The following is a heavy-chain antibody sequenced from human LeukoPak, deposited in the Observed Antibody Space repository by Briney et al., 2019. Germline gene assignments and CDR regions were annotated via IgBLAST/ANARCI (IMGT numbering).Heavy chain of an antibody. Sequence: SETLSLTCTVSGGSMSPFYWSWIRQPPGKGPEWIGYVYTTGSTKYNPSLNSRVALSVDTSQNHFSLKLKAGTAADSAVYFCARREARAFDYWGQGTLVTVSS. CDR2: VYTTGST. J-gene: IGHJ4*02. D-gene: IGHD3-10*01. CDR1: GGSMSPFY. CDR3: ARREARAFDY. V-gene: IGHV4-4*09.